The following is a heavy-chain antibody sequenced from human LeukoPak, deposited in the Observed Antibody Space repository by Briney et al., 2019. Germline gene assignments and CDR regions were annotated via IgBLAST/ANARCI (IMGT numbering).Heavy chain of an antibody. CDR3: ARERSSSWYRDAFDI. D-gene: IGHD6-13*01. Sequence: GASVKVSCKASGYTFADYYMHWVRQAPGQGLEWMGQINPNSGGTNYAQKFRGRVTMTRDTSIRTTYMELSRLRSDDTAVYYCARERSSSWYRDAFDIWGQGTMVTVSS. V-gene: IGHV1-2*06. CDR2: INPNSGGT. J-gene: IGHJ3*02. CDR1: GYTFADYY.